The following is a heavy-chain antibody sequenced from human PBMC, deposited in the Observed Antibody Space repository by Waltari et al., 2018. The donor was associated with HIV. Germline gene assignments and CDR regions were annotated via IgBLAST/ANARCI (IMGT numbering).Heavy chain of an antibody. Sequence: QVQLVQSGSELKKPGASVKVSCKASGYTFTKYAMNWVRQAPGQGLEWMGWINTNTGNPTYAQGFIGRYVFSLDTSVSTAYLQISYLKAEDTAVYYCARIPPSRSHPYSYYDMDVWGQGTTVTVSS. J-gene: IGHJ6*02. D-gene: IGHD4-4*01. CDR2: INTNTGNP. CDR1: GYTFTKYA. CDR3: ARIPPSRSHPYSYYDMDV. V-gene: IGHV7-4-1*02.